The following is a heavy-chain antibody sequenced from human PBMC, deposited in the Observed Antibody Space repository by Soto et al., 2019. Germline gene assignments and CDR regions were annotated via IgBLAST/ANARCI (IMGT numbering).Heavy chain of an antibody. J-gene: IGHJ4*02. CDR1: GGTFSSYA. CDR3: ARLSSIAVAPMYYFDY. D-gene: IGHD6-19*01. CDR2: IIPIFGTA. V-gene: IGHV1-69*13. Sequence: SVKVSCKASGGTFSSYAISWVRQAPGQGLEWMGGIIPIFGTANYAQKFQGRVTITADESTSTAYMELSSLRSEDTAVYYCARLSSIAVAPMYYFDYWGQGTLVTVS.